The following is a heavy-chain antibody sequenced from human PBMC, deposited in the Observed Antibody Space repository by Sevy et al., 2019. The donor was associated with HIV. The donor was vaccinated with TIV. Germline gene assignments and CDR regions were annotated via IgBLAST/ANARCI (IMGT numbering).Heavy chain of an antibody. V-gene: IGHV3-30-3*01. J-gene: IGHJ4*02. CDR3: ARGEAKYYDSSGHDY. Sequence: GESLKISCAASGFTFSSYAMHWVRQAPGKGLEWVAVISFDGSNKNYADSVKGRFTISRDNSKDTLYLQMNSLRAEDTAVYYCARGEAKYYDSSGHDYWGQGTLVTVSS. CDR2: ISFDGSNK. CDR1: GFTFSSYA. D-gene: IGHD3-22*01.